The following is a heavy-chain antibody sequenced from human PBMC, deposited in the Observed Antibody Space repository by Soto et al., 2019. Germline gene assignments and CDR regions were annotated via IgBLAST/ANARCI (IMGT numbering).Heavy chain of an antibody. V-gene: IGHV4-39*01. CDR1: GGSISSSSYY. CDR3: ARQDVSYITMVPPTGWFDP. Sequence: PSETLSLTCTVSGGSISSSSYYWGWIRQPPGKGLEWIGSIYYSGSTYYNPSLKSRVTISVDTSKNQFSLKLSSVTAADTAVYYCARQDVSYITMVPPTGWFDPWGQGTLVTVSS. D-gene: IGHD3-10*01. J-gene: IGHJ5*02. CDR2: IYYSGST.